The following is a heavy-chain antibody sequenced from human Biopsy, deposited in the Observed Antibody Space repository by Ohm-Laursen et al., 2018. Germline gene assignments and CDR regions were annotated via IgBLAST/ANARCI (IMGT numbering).Heavy chain of an antibody. D-gene: IGHD5-24*01. CDR1: GNTFATYH. Sequence: SVKVSCKASGNTFATYHIHWVRQAPGQGLEWMVVISPSGATTSFSQKFQGRITMTRDTSTGTVYMDLNSLGSEDTAVYYCARAGVGSDGADAYYYGMDVWGPGTTVTVSS. J-gene: IGHJ6*02. CDR3: ARAGVGSDGADAYYYGMDV. V-gene: IGHV1-46*01. CDR2: ISPSGATT.